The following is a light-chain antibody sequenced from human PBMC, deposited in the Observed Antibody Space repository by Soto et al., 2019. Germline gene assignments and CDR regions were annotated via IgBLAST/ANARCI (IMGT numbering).Light chain of an antibody. J-gene: IGLJ1*01. CDR1: SSYVGSYHL. V-gene: IGLV2-23*01. CDR2: EGS. CDR3: ATWDSSWSPYV. Sequence: SYLTQPPSVTGSPPQSITISCTGTSSYVGSYHLVSWYQQHPGKAPKLMIYEGSKRPSGVSNRFSGSKSGNTASLTISGLQAEDEADYYCATWDSSWSPYVSGNGSKVTV.